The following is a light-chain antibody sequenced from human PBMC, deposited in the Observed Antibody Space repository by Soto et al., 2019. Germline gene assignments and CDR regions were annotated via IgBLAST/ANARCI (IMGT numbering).Light chain of an antibody. CDR1: QSVNTN. J-gene: IGKJ1*01. Sequence: EVVMTQSPATLSVSPGERATLSCRASQSVNTNLAWYQQIPGQAPRLLIYGASTRATAIPARFSGSGSGTEFTLTISSLQSEDFAVYYCHQYHTWPPYTFGLGTKVE. V-gene: IGKV3-15*01. CDR2: GAS. CDR3: HQYHTWPPYT.